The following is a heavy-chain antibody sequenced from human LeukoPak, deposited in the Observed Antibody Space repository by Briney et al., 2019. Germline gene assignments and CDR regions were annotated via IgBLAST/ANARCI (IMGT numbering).Heavy chain of an antibody. Sequence: ASVKVSCKASGYTFTSYYMHWVRQAPGQGLEWMGWISPYRGDTEYAQKIQGRVSMTTDTSTSTAYMELRSLRSDDTAVYYCARQVLIVGGRYGMDVWGQGTTVTVSS. D-gene: IGHD3-22*01. J-gene: IGHJ6*02. CDR3: ARQVLIVGGRYGMDV. CDR1: GYTFTSYY. V-gene: IGHV1-18*04. CDR2: ISPYRGDT.